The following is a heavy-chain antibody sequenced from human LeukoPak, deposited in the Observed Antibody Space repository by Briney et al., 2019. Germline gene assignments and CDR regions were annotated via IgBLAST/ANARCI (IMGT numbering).Heavy chain of an antibody. V-gene: IGHV1-69*01. CDR2: IIPIFGTA. CDR1: GGTFSSYA. J-gene: IGHJ4*02. Sequence: ASVKVSCKASGGTFSSYAISWVRQAPGQGLEWMGGIIPIFGTANYAQAFQGRVTITADESTSTVYMELNSLKSDDTAVYYCARGWDYDSGGRPTAYVYWGQGTLVTVSS. CDR3: ARGWDYDSGGRPTAYVY. D-gene: IGHD3-22*01.